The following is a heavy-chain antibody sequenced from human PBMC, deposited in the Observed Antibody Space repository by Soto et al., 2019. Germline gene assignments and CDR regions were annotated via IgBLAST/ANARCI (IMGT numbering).Heavy chain of an antibody. Sequence: QVQLQESGPGLVRPSWTLSLTCAVSGGSISSDNWWGWVRQPPGKGLEWIGEIYHTGITNYNPSLKSRVIMSVDKSKNQFSLRLTSVTAADTAVFYCARFGSPSLLLGELAPYYFDYWGQGILVTVSS. CDR1: GGSISSDNW. CDR2: IYHTGIT. V-gene: IGHV4-4*02. J-gene: IGHJ4*02. CDR3: ARFGSPSLLLGELAPYYFDY. D-gene: IGHD3-16*01.